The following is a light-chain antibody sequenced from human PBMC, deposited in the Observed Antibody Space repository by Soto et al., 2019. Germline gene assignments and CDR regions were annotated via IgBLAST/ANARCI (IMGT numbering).Light chain of an antibody. J-gene: IGKJ1*01. CDR3: QQERT. V-gene: IGKV3-11*01. CDR1: QSVGSS. Sequence: EIVLTQSPATLSLSPGERATLSCRASQSVGSSLAWYQHKPGQAPRLLIYDASNRATGIPARFSGSGSGTDCTLTISGREPEDFAVYYCQQERTFGQGTKVEIK. CDR2: DAS.